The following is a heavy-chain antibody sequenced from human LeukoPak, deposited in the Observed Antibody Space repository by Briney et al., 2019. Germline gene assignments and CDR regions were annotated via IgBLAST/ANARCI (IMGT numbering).Heavy chain of an antibody. CDR2: VSGGGGST. CDR3: AKEKNSGYYYHFDY. Sequence: TGGSLRLSCAASGFTFTNFGMSWVRQAPGKGLEWVSAVSGGGGSTFYADSVKGRFTISRDNSKNTVYLQMNSLRAEDTAIYYCAKEKNSGYYYHFDYGGQGTLVTVSS. J-gene: IGHJ4*02. V-gene: IGHV3-23*01. D-gene: IGHD3-22*01. CDR1: GFTFTNFG.